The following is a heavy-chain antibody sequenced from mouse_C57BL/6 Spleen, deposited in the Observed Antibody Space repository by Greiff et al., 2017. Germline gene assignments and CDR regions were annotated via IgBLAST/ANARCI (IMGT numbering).Heavy chain of an antibody. Sequence: VQLQQSGAELVKPGASVKISCKASGYAFSSYWMNWVKQRPGKGLEWIGQIYPGDGDTNYNGKFKGKATLTADKSSSTAYMQLSSLTSEDSAVYFCATAQATAGFAYWGQGTLVTVSA. V-gene: IGHV1-80*01. D-gene: IGHD3-2*02. CDR1: GYAFSSYW. J-gene: IGHJ3*01. CDR3: ATAQATAGFAY. CDR2: IYPGDGDT.